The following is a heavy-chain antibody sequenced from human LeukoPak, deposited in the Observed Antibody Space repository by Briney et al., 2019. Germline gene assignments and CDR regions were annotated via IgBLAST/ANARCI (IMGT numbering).Heavy chain of an antibody. D-gene: IGHD3-10*01. J-gene: IGHJ5*02. V-gene: IGHV4-4*07. CDR1: GGSISTYY. CDR2: IYSSGST. CDR3: ARGYGSGSNWFDH. Sequence: SSETLSLTCTVSGGSISTYYWSWIRQPAGKDLEWIGHIYSSGSTNYNPSLKSRVTMSVDTSKNQLSLKLNSVTAADTAVYYCARGYGSGSNWFDHWGQGTLVIVSS.